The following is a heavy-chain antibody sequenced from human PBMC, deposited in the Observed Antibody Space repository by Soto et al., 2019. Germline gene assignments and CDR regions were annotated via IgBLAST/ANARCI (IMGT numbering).Heavy chain of an antibody. Sequence: SETLSLTCNVSGGSISNYYWTWARQSPEKGLEWIGYMYYNGNINYNPSLKSRVTISIDTSKNQFSLTLKSVTAADTAVYYCASGGNWFDPWGQGVLVTVSS. J-gene: IGHJ5*02. D-gene: IGHD3-16*01. CDR2: MYYNGNI. CDR1: GGSISNYY. CDR3: ASGGNWFDP. V-gene: IGHV4-59*01.